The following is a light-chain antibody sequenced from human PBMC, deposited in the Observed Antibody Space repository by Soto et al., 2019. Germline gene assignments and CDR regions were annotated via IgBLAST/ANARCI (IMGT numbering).Light chain of an antibody. Sequence: EVVLTHSPATLSLSPVERATLSFRASQSVSTYLAWYQQKPGQAPRLLIYDASNRATGIPDRFSGSGSGTDFTLTISRLEPEDFAVYYCQKYGNSPINFGQGTRLEIK. V-gene: IGKV3-20*01. J-gene: IGKJ5*01. CDR3: QKYGNSPIN. CDR2: DAS. CDR1: QSVSTY.